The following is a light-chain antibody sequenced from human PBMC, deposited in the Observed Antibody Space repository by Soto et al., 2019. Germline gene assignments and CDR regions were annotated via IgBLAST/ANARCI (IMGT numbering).Light chain of an antibody. V-gene: IGLV2-14*03. CDR1: SIDVGGHNF. J-gene: IGLJ2*01. CDR3: SSYSSSDTLV. CDR2: DVR. Sequence: QSALTQPASVSGSPGQSITISCTGTSIDVGGHNFVSWYQQHPGRAPKLMIYDVRNRPSGVSNRFSGSKSANTASLVISGIQAEDEADYYCSSYSSSDTLVFGGGTKLTV.